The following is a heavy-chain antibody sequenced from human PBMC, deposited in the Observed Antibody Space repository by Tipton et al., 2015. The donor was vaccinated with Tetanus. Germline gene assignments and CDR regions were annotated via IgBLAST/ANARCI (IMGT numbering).Heavy chain of an antibody. CDR3: ARDHHLPGDVVVVPGATPWFYGVDV. CDR2: INNDGSST. J-gene: IGHJ6*02. Sequence: SLRLSCTASGFTFSSDWMHWVRQVPGKGLVWVSRINNDGSSTNYADSVKGLFTISRDNSKNTLYLQMDSLRAEDTAVYSCARDHHLPGDVVVVPGATPWFYGVDVWGQGTTVIVSS. V-gene: IGHV3-74*01. D-gene: IGHD2-2*01. CDR1: GFTFSSDW.